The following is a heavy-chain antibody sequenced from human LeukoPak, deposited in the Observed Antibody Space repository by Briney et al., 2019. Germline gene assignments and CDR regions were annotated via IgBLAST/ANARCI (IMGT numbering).Heavy chain of an antibody. CDR3: ARAQSRIVGATAYDY. J-gene: IGHJ4*02. V-gene: IGHV3-23*01. D-gene: IGHD1-26*01. CDR1: GFTFGSYA. Sequence: GGSLRLSCAASGFTFGSYAMTWVRQAPGKGLEWVSSISDSGVNTYYPDSVKGRSTISRENAKNSLYLQMNSLRAGDTAVYYCARAQSRIVGATAYDYWGQGTLVTVSS. CDR2: ISDSGVNT.